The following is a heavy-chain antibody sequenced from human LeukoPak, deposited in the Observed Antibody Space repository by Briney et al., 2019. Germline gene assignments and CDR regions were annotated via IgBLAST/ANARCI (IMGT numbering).Heavy chain of an antibody. Sequence: SVKVSCKASGGTFSSYAISWVRQAPGQGLEWMGRIIPILGIANYAQKFQGRVTITADKSTSTAYMELSSLRSEDTAVYYCAREEAYYYDSSGPHHFDYWGQGTLVTVSS. V-gene: IGHV1-69*04. J-gene: IGHJ4*02. CDR2: IIPILGIA. CDR1: GGTFSSYA. D-gene: IGHD3-22*01. CDR3: AREEAYYYDSSGPHHFDY.